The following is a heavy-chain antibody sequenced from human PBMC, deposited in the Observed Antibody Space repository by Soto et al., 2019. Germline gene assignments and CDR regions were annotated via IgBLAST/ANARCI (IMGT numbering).Heavy chain of an antibody. CDR3: ARDHGGSYQADSFDP. D-gene: IGHD1-26*01. CDR1: GYTCTTYG. J-gene: IGHJ5*02. V-gene: IGHV1-18*01. Sequence: QVQLVQSGVEVKKPGASVKVSCKASGYTCTTYGLRWLRQAPGQGLEWVGWVSPYDGDTNYADALQGRVTMTTDTSTTTAYMELRSLRSDDTAMYYCARDHGGSYQADSFDPWGQGTLVIVSS. CDR2: VSPYDGDT.